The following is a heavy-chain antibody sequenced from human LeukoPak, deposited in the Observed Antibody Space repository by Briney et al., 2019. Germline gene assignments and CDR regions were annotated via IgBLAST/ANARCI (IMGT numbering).Heavy chain of an antibody. V-gene: IGHV1-69*04. CDR1: GGTFSSYA. J-gene: IGHJ4*02. CDR2: IIPILGIA. D-gene: IGHD2-2*01. CDR3: ARDGVVPAAKSSTNGY. Sequence: GASVKVSCKASGGTFSSYAISWVRQAPGQGLEWMGRIIPILGIANYAQKFQGRVTITADKSTSTAYMELSSLRSEDTAVYYCARDGVVPAAKSSTNGYWGQGTLVTVSS.